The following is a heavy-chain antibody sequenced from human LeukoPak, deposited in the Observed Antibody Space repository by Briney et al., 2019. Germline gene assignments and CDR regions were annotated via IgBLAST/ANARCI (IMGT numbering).Heavy chain of an antibody. V-gene: IGHV3-33*01. CDR1: GFTFSSYG. CDR3: ARDIVVVVAATRPIYYYYGMDV. Sequence: GGSLRLSCAASGFTFSSYGMHWVRQAPGKGLEWVAVIWYDGSNKYYADSVKGRFTISRDNSKNTLYLQMNSPRAEDTAVYYCARDIVVVVAATRPIYYYYGMDVWGKGTTVTVSS. CDR2: IWYDGSNK. J-gene: IGHJ6*04. D-gene: IGHD2-15*01.